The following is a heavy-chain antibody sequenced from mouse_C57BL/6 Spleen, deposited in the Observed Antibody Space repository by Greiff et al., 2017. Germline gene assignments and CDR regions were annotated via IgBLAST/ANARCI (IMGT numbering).Heavy chain of an antibody. CDR3: ARPLYYAMDY. Sequence: VQLVESGAELVKPGASVKISCKASGYAFSSYWMNWVKQRPGKGLEWIGQIYPGDGDTNYNGKFKGKATLTADKSSSTAYMQLSSLTSEDSAVYFCARPLYYAMDYWGQGTSVTVSS. CDR2: IYPGDGDT. J-gene: IGHJ4*01. CDR1: GYAFSSYW. V-gene: IGHV1-80*01.